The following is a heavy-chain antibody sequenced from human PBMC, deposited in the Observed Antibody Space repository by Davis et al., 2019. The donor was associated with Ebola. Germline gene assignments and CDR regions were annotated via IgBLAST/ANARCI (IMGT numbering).Heavy chain of an antibody. V-gene: IGHV1-69*05. CDR1: GGTFSSYA. CDR3: ARGVTMVRGTFWCDY. J-gene: IGHJ4*02. D-gene: IGHD3-10*01. CDR2: IIPIFGTA. Sequence: SVKVSCKASGGTFSSYAISWVRQAPGQGLEWMGGIIPIFGTANYAQKLQGRVTMTTDTSTSTAYMELRSLRSDDTAVYYCARGVTMVRGTFWCDYWGQGTLVTVSS.